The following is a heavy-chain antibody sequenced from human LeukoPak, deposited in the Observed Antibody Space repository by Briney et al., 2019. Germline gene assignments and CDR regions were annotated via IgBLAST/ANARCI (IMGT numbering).Heavy chain of an antibody. CDR2: IYYSGST. CDR1: GGSISSGGYY. CDR3: ARGLLRGYSYGYGY. V-gene: IGHV4-31*03. Sequence: PSETLSLTCTVSGGSISSGGYYWSWIRQHPGKGLEWIGYIYYSGSTYYNPSLKSRVTISVDTSKNQFSLKLSSVTAADTAVYYCARGLLRGYSYGYGYWGQGTLATVSS. D-gene: IGHD5-18*01. J-gene: IGHJ4*02.